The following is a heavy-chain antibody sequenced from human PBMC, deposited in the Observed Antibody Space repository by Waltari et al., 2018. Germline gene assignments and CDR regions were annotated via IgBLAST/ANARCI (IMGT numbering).Heavy chain of an antibody. V-gene: IGHV3-33*08. Sequence: QVQVVESGGGVVQPGKSLRLSCAASGFIFSNFNMNWVRQAPGKGLEWVAVMWYDANNKHDADSMRGRFTISRDNSKNTLYLQIDSLRADDTAVYYCARELTVAGPFDLWGQGTLVTVSS. J-gene: IGHJ4*02. CDR1: GFIFSNFN. D-gene: IGHD6-19*01. CDR3: ARELTVAGPFDL. CDR2: MWYDANNK.